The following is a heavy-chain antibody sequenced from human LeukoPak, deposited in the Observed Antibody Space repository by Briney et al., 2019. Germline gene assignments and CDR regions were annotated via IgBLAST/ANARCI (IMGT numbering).Heavy chain of an antibody. D-gene: IGHD3-22*01. CDR2: IYYSGST. CDR3: ARLTVNYYDSSGYYYFDY. J-gene: IGHJ4*02. Sequence: SETRSLSCSVSGGFIISSIYYLSWIRHPPGNGLECIGGIYYSGSTYYNPSLKSRVTISVDTSKNQFSLKLSSVTAADTAVYYCARLTVNYYDSSGYYYFDYWGQGTLVTVSS. CDR1: GGFIISSIYY. V-gene: IGHV4-39*01.